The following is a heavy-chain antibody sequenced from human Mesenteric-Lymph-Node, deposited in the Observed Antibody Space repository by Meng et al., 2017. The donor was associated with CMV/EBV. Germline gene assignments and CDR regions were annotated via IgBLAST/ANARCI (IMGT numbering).Heavy chain of an antibody. J-gene: IGHJ4*02. CDR1: GFAFDDYG. Sequence: GESLKISCAASGFAFDDYGMNWVRQAPGRGLEWVSTINWSGGTTGYVDSVKGRFTISRDNAKNSLYLQMSSLRAEDTALYYCARDLSDSYHRYSIGFGSWGQGTLVTVSS. CDR3: ARDLSDSYHRYSIGFGS. D-gene: IGHD4-11*01. CDR2: INWSGGTT. V-gene: IGHV3-20*04.